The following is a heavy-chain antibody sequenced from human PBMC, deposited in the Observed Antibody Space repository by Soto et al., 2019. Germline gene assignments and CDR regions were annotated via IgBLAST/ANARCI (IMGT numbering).Heavy chain of an antibody. CDR1: GFTVSSNY. CDR2: IYSGGST. V-gene: IGHV3-66*01. J-gene: IGHJ6*02. Sequence: EVQLVESGGGLVQPGGSLRLSCAASGFTVSSNYMSWVRQAPGKGLEWVSVIYSGGSTYYADSVKGRFTISRDNSKNTLYLQMNSPRAEDTAVYYCARDLGYSYGTMDVWGQGTTVTVSS. CDR3: ARDLGYSYGTMDV. D-gene: IGHD5-18*01.